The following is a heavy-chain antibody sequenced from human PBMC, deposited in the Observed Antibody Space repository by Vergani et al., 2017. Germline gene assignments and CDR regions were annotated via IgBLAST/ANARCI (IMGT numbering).Heavy chain of an antibody. V-gene: IGHV4-61*10. Sequence: QVQLQESGPGLVKPSETLSLTCTVPGGSVSSGSYYWSWIRQPAGKGLEWIGYIYYSGSTNYNPSLKGRVSISVDTSKNQFSLKLSSVTAADTAVYYCARAAYSSGLKDYWGQGTLVTVSS. CDR1: GGSVSSGSYY. D-gene: IGHD6-19*01. J-gene: IGHJ4*02. CDR3: ARAAYSSGLKDY. CDR2: IYYSGST.